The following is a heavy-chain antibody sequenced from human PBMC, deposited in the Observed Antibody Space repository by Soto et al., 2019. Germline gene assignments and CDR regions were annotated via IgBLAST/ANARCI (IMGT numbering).Heavy chain of an antibody. CDR1: GGSISSSNNHFSKHY. Sequence: QVQLQESGPGLVKPSETLSLTCTVSGGSISSSNNHFSKHYCSWIRLSPGKGLEWIGHISHIGFTSYNPSRKRRVSISVHTSKNQFPLKSTSGTAADTAVYYCTTHGFGGLHGIVDVWGQGTTVTVSS. CDR2: ISHIGFT. V-gene: IGHV4-59*08. CDR3: TTHGFGGLHGIVDV. D-gene: IGHD3-10*01. J-gene: IGHJ6*02.